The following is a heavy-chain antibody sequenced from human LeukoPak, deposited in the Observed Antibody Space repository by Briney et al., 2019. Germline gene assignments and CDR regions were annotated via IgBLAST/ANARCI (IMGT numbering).Heavy chain of an antibody. CDR3: AKWGTWSLYYFYY. CDR2: ISGNGGTT. Sequence: GGSLRLSCTASGFTFSGYAMTWVRQAPGKGLEWVSAISGNGGTTYYADSVKGRFIISRDNSKNTLYLQMNSLRAEDPAVYYCAKWGTWSLYYFYYWGQGTLVTVSS. J-gene: IGHJ4*02. D-gene: IGHD3-16*01. CDR1: GFTFSGYA. V-gene: IGHV3-23*01.